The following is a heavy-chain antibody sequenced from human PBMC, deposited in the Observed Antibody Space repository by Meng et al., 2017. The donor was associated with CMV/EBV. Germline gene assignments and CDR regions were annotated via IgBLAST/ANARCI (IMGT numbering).Heavy chain of an antibody. Sequence: SETLSLTCTVSGYSISSGYYWGWIRQPPGKGLEWIGSIYRSGSTYYNPSLKSRVTISVDTSKNQFSLKLSSVTAADTAVYYCARVGDCSSTSCYTRAFDIWGQGTMVTVSS. D-gene: IGHD2-2*02. CDR1: GYSISSGYY. J-gene: IGHJ3*02. CDR3: ARVGDCSSTSCYTRAFDI. CDR2: IYRSGST. V-gene: IGHV4-38-2*02.